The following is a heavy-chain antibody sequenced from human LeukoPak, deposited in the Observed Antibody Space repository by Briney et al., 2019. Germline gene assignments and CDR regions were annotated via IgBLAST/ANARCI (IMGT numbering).Heavy chain of an antibody. Sequence: ASVKVSRKASGYTFTGYYMHWVRQAPGQGLEWMGWINPNSGGTNYAQKFQGRVTMTRDTSISTAYMELSRLRSDDTAVYYCARRAVAPYGMDVWGQGTTVTVSS. V-gene: IGHV1-2*02. CDR2: INPNSGGT. CDR1: GYTFTGYY. CDR3: ARRAVAPYGMDV. D-gene: IGHD6-19*01. J-gene: IGHJ6*02.